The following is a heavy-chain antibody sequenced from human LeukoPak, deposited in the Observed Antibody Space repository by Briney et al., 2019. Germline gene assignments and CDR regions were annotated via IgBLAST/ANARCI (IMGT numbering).Heavy chain of an antibody. V-gene: IGHV3-21*01. J-gene: IGHJ4*02. CDR1: GFTFSSYS. CDR2: ISSSSSYI. Sequence: GGSLRLSCAASGFTFSSYSMNWVRQAPGKGLEWVSSISSSSSYIYYADSVKGRFTISRDNAKNSLYLQMNSPRAEDTAVYYCARDRSSGLDYWGQGTLVTVSS. CDR3: ARDRSSGLDY. D-gene: IGHD6-19*01.